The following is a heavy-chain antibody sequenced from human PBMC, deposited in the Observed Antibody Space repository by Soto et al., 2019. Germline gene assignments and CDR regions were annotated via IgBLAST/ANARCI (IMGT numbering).Heavy chain of an antibody. V-gene: IGHV2-26*01. CDR1: GLSITDSEMG. J-gene: IGHJ5*02. D-gene: IGHD6-19*01. CDR3: ARRHLAVAVSPWFDP. Sequence: QVTLKESGPVLVKPTETLTLRCTVSGLSITDSEMGVSWIRQPPGQPLEWLAHIASSGERAYRTFLKSRLAISKGTSKSQIVLTMTNMDPADTATYYCARRHLAVAVSPWFDPWGQGIPVTVSS. CDR2: IASSGER.